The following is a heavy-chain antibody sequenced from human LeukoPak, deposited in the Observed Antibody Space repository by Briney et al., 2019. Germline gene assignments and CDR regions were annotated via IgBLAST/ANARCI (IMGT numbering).Heavy chain of an antibody. J-gene: IGHJ4*02. CDR3: ARATTWYWDY. CDR1: GGSISSSSYY. Sequence: SETLSLTCTVSGGSISSSSYYWGWIRQPPGKGLEWIGSIYYSGSTYYNPSLKSRVTISLDTSRNQFSLNLSSVTAADTAVYYCARATTWYWDYWGQGTLVTVSS. CDR2: IYYSGST. V-gene: IGHV4-39*07. D-gene: IGHD2-8*02.